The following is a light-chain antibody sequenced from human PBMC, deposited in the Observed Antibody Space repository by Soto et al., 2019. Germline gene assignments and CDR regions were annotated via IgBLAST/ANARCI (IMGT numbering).Light chain of an antibody. J-gene: IGKJ2*01. Sequence: DIVMTQSPDSLAVSLGERATINCKSSQSVLYSSNNKNYLNWYQQKPRQPTKLIIYWTSIRESGVPDRFSGSGSGSEFTLSISSLQAEDVPVYYCQQYSRTAPLYTFCQGTKLEIK. V-gene: IGKV4-1*01. CDR3: QQYSRTAPLYT. CDR1: QSVLYSSNNKNY. CDR2: WTS.